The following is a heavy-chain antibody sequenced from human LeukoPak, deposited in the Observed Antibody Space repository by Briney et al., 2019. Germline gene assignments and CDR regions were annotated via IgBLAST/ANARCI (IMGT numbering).Heavy chain of an antibody. V-gene: IGHV4-34*01. CDR1: GGSINNYY. CDR2: INHSGST. D-gene: IGHD6-13*01. CDR3: AKRTSGSSWYSSDS. Sequence: SETLSLTCTVSGGSINNYYWTWIRQPPGKGLEWIGEINHSGSTNYNPSLKSRVTISVDTSKDQFSLKLSSVTAADTAVYYCAKRTSGSSWYSSDSWGQGTLVTVSS. J-gene: IGHJ4*02.